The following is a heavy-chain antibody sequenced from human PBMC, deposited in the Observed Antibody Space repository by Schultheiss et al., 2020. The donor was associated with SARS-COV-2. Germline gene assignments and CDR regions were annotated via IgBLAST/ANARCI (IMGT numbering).Heavy chain of an antibody. Sequence: GGSLRLSCAASGITFSSYAMSWVRQAPGKGLEWVSSISSSSSYIYYADSVKGRFTISRDNAKNSLYLQMNSLRAEDTAVYYCASNSDGPAGVYYYYGMDVWGQGTTVTVSS. CDR2: ISSSSSYI. J-gene: IGHJ6*02. CDR3: ASNSDGPAGVYYYYGMDV. CDR1: GITFSSYA. D-gene: IGHD2-2*01. V-gene: IGHV3-21*01.